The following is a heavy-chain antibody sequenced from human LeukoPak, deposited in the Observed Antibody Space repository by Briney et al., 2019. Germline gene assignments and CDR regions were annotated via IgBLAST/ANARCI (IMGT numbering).Heavy chain of an antibody. CDR2: INPNSGGT. J-gene: IGHJ4*02. Sequence: ASVKVSCKASAYTFTGYYMHWVRQAPGQGLEWMGWINPNSGGTNYAQKFQGRVTMTRDTSIGTAYMELYSLRSDDTAVYYCARVEGDSGYELIDYWGQGTLGTVSS. D-gene: IGHD5-12*01. CDR1: AYTFTGYY. CDR3: ARVEGDSGYELIDY. V-gene: IGHV1-2*02.